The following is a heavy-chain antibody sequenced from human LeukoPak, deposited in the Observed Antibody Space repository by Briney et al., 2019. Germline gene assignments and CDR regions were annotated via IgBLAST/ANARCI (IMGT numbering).Heavy chain of an antibody. J-gene: IGHJ4*02. V-gene: IGHV4-31*03. CDR3: ARVLGEYSSGWYVYPVGPRSTEYFDY. D-gene: IGHD6-19*01. Sequence: SETLSLTCTVSGGSISSGGYYWSWIRQHPGKGLEWIGYIYYSGSTYYNPSLKSRVTISVDTSKNQFSLKLSSVTAADTAVYYCARVLGEYSSGWYVYPVGPRSTEYFDYWGQGTLVTVSS. CDR2: IYYSGST. CDR1: GGSISSGGYY.